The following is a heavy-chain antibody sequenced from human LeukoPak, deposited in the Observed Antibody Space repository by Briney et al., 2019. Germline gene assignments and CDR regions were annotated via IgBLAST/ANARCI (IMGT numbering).Heavy chain of an antibody. Sequence: SETLSLTCTVSGGSISSYYWSWIRQPPGKGLEWIGYIYYSGSTNYNPSLKSRVTISVDTSKNQFSLKLSSVTAADTAVYYCASRHRGFPYYFDYWGQGTLVTVSS. CDR1: GGSISSYY. J-gene: IGHJ4*02. V-gene: IGHV4-59*01. CDR3: ASRHRGFPYYFDY. CDR2: IYYSGST. D-gene: IGHD3-10*01.